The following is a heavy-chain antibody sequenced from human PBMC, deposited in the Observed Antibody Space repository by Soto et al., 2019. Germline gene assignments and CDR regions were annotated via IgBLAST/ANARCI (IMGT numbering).Heavy chain of an antibody. CDR1: GGSISSYY. D-gene: IGHD3-22*01. Sequence: KTSETLSLTCTVSGGSISSYYWSWIRQPPGKGLEWIGYIYYSGSTNYNPSLKSRVTISVDTSKNQLSLKLSSVTAADTAVYYCARATYYYDSSGYYGYYFDYWGQGTLVTVSS. CDR3: ARATYYYDSSGYYGYYFDY. J-gene: IGHJ4*02. CDR2: IYYSGST. V-gene: IGHV4-59*01.